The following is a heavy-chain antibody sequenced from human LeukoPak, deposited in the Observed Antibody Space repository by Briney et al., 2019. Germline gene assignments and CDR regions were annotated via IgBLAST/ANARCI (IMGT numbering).Heavy chain of an antibody. Sequence: KPSETLSLTCAVYGGSFSGYYWSWIRQPPGKGLEWIGYIYYSGSTNYNPSLKSRVTISVDTSKNQFSLKLSSVTAADTAVYYCARDLRQYYDSSGSEAFDIWGQGTMVTVSS. J-gene: IGHJ3*02. V-gene: IGHV4-59*01. CDR1: GGSFSGYY. CDR3: ARDLRQYYDSSGSEAFDI. D-gene: IGHD3-22*01. CDR2: IYYSGST.